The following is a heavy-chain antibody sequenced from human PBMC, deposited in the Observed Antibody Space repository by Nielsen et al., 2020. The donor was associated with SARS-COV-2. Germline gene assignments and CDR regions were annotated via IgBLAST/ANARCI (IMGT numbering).Heavy chain of an antibody. CDR3: ARDRTSNGDYGEGDY. Sequence: SETLSLTCTVSGGSISSYYWSWIRQPPGKGLEWIGYIYNRGNTNYNPSLKSRVTISVDTSKNQFSLKLNSVTAADTAVYFCARDRTSNGDYGEGDYWGQGLLVTVSS. CDR1: GGSISSYY. CDR2: IYNRGNT. V-gene: IGHV4-59*12. D-gene: IGHD4-17*01. J-gene: IGHJ4*02.